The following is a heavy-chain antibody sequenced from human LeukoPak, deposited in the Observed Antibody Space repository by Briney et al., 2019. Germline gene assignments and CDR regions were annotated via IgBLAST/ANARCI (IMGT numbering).Heavy chain of an antibody. CDR1: GFTFSIYA. V-gene: IGHV3-23*01. CDR2: ISSSGDRT. J-gene: IGHJ3*02. D-gene: IGHD3-10*01. Sequence: PGGSLRLSCAASGFTFSIYAMSWVRQAPGKGLEWVSVISSSGDRTYYTDSVKGRFTISRDNSKDTLYLQMNSLRAEDTAVYYCAKDYYGSGTYYEYDAFDIWGQGTMVTVSS. CDR3: AKDYYGSGTYYEYDAFDI.